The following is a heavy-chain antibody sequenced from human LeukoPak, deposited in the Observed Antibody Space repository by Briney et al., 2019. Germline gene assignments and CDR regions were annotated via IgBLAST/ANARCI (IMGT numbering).Heavy chain of an antibody. CDR3: AKVPYYDFWSGYYLPFDY. J-gene: IGHJ4*02. V-gene: IGHV3-NL1*01. CDR2: TYTGGST. CDR1: GFTFSSYG. Sequence: GGSPRLSCAASGFTFSSYGMHWVRQAPGKGLEWVSITYTGGSTYYVDSVKGRFTISRDNSKNTLYLQMNSLRAEDTAVYYCAKVPYYDFWSGYYLPFDYWGQGTLVTVSS. D-gene: IGHD3-3*01.